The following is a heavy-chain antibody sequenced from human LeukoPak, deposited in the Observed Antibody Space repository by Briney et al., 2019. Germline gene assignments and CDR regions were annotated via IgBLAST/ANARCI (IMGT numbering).Heavy chain of an antibody. CDR2: IKSKTYEGTT. V-gene: IGHV3-15*01. Sequence: PGGSVRLSCAATGFTFNTARMISPRHAPGKGLEWLGRIKSKTYEGTTEYAAHVQGRFPLSRDDSKNTVYLEMSGLKTDDTAMYYCASLSTGWLDNWGQGTLVTVSS. J-gene: IGHJ5*02. CDR3: ASLSTGWLDN. CDR1: GFTFNTAR. D-gene: IGHD2-8*02.